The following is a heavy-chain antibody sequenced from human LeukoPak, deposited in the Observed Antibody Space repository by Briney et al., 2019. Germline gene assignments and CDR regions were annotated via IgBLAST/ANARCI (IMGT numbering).Heavy chain of an antibody. V-gene: IGHV4-30-2*01. D-gene: IGHD3-10*01. CDR2: IYHSGST. J-gene: IGHJ5*01. Sequence: SETLSLTCTVSGGSISSGGYYWSWIRQLPGKGLEWIGYIYHSGSTYYNPSLKSRVTISVDRSKNQFSLRLSSVTAADTAVYYCAREGVTTVRGVSWFDSWGQGALVTVSS. CDR1: GGSISSGGYY. CDR3: AREGVTTVRGVSWFDS.